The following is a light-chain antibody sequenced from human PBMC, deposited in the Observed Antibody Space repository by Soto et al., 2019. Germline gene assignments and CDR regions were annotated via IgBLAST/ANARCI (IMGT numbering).Light chain of an antibody. CDR3: SSYSTTTSPHVL. CDR2: EVT. Sequence: QAVVTQPASVSGSPGQSITISCTGTRSDVGRYNYVSWYQQHPGKAPKLLIYEVTYRPSGVSARFSGSKSGSTASLTISGLQAEDEADYYCSSYSTTTSPHVLFGGGTKVTVL. V-gene: IGLV2-14*01. CDR1: RSDVGRYNY. J-gene: IGLJ2*01.